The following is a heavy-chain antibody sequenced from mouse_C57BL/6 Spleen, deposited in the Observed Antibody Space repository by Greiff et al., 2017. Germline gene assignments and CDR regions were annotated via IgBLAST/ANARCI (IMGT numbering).Heavy chain of an antibody. Sequence: VQLQQSGAELVRPGASVKLSCTASGFNIKDDYMHWVKQRPEQGLEWIGWIDPENGDTVYASKFQGKATITADTSSNTAYLQLSSLTSEDTAVYYCTTVYYSNYWYCDVWGTGTTVTVSS. V-gene: IGHV14-4*01. CDR1: GFNIKDDY. J-gene: IGHJ1*03. CDR2: IDPENGDT. CDR3: TTVYYSNYWYCDV. D-gene: IGHD2-5*01.